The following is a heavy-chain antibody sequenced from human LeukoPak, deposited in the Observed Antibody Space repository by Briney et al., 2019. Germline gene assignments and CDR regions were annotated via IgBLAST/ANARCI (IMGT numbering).Heavy chain of an antibody. J-gene: IGHJ4*02. CDR3: ARHGGYSGYDN. CDR2: IYTSGST. CDR1: GGSISSYY. V-gene: IGHV4-4*09. Sequence: SETLSLTCTVSGGSISSYYWSWIRQPPGKGLEWIGYIYTSGSTNYNPSLKSRVTISVDTSKNQFSLKLSSVTAADTAVYYCARHGGYSGYDNWGQGTLVTVSS. D-gene: IGHD5-12*01.